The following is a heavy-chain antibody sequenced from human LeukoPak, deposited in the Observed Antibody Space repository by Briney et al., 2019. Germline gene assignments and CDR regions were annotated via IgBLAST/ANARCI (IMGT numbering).Heavy chain of an antibody. CDR1: GQSFTANF. CDR2: INHSGST. D-gene: IGHD3-10*01. J-gene: IGHJ4*02. CDR3: ARGKFNYYGSGSYEY. Sequence: SETLSLTCGVYGQSFTANFWTWIRQPPGKGLEWIGEINHSGSTNYNPSLKSRVTISVDTSKNQFSLKLSSVTAADTAVYYYARGKFNYYGSGSYEYWGQGTLVTVSS. V-gene: IGHV4-34*01.